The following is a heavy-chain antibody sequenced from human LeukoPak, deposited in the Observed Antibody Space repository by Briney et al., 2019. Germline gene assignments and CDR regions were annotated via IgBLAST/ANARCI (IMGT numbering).Heavy chain of an antibody. CDR2: IIPIFGTA. D-gene: IGHD3-16*02. J-gene: IGHJ4*02. CDR1: GGTFSSYA. Sequence: SVKVSCKASGGTFSSYAISWVRQAPGQGLEWMGGIIPIFGTANYAQKFQGRVTITADESTSTAYMELCSLRSEDTAVYYCARDRAYDYVWGSYRLFDYWGQGTLVTVSS. CDR3: ARDRAYDYVWGSYRLFDY. V-gene: IGHV1-69*13.